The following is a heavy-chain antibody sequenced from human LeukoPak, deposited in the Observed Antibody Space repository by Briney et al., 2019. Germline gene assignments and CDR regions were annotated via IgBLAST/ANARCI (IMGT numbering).Heavy chain of an antibody. CDR2: IYYSGST. V-gene: IGHV4-59*01. J-gene: IGHJ6*03. CDR1: GGSISSYY. D-gene: IGHD5-24*01. CDR3: ARTGEMATRYYYYYMDV. Sequence: SETLSLTCTVSGGSISSYYWSWIRQPPGKGLEWIGYIYYSGSTNYNPSLKSRVTISVDTSKNQFSLKLSSVTAADTAVYYCARTGEMATRYYYYYMDVWGKGTTVTVSS.